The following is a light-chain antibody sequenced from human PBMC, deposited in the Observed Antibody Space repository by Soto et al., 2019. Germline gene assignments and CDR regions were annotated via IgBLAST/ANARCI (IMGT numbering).Light chain of an antibody. Sequence: EIVLTQSPATLSLSPGERATFSSMASQSVSSNLAWYQQKPGQAPRLLIYGASIRATGIPARFSGSGSGTEFTLTISTLQSEDFAIYYCQQYDDWLRLTFGGGTKVDIK. J-gene: IGKJ4*01. CDR2: GAS. CDR3: QQYDDWLRLT. CDR1: QSVSSN. V-gene: IGKV3-15*01.